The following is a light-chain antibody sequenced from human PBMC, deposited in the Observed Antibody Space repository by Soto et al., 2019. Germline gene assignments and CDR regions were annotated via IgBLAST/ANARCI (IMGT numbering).Light chain of an antibody. V-gene: IGLV2-14*03. CDR2: NVD. Sequence: QSALTQVASVSASPGQSITISCTGTSSDVGGHNYVSWYQQHPGNAPKLMIYNVDYRPSGVSNRFSGSKSGNTASLTISVLQADDEAYYYCSSYADISSVVFGGGIKLTVL. CDR3: SSYADISSVV. CDR1: SSDVGGHNY. J-gene: IGLJ2*01.